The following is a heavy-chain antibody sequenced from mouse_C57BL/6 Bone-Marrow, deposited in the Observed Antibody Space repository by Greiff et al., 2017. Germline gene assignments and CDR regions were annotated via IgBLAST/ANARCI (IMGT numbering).Heavy chain of an antibody. CDR1: GYTFTDYY. J-gene: IGHJ4*01. D-gene: IGHD2-3*01. CDR2: IHPNNGGT. CDR3: TRDGYLYYYAMDY. V-gene: IGHV1-26*01. Sequence: VQLQQSGPELVKPGASVKISCKASGYTFTDYYMNWVKQSHGKSLEWIGGIHPNNGGTSYNQKSKGKATLTVDQPSSTAYMERRCLTSEDSAVYYCTRDGYLYYYAMDYWGQGTSVTVSS.